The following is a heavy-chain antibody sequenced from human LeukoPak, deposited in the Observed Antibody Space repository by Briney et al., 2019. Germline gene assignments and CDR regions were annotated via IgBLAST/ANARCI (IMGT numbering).Heavy chain of an antibody. Sequence: GGSLRLSCAASGFFVSNNYMSWVRQAPGKGLEWLANINQDGSEKNFVGSVEGRFTISRDNAKNSVFLDMKSLRVEDTAVYYCARETTGYDLDHWGQGALVIVSS. CDR3: ARETTGYDLDH. CDR2: INQDGSEK. V-gene: IGHV3-7*01. CDR1: GFFVSNNY. D-gene: IGHD3-3*01. J-gene: IGHJ4*02.